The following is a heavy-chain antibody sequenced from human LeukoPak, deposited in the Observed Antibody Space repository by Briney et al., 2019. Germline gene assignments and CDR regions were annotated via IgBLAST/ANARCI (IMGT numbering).Heavy chain of an antibody. J-gene: IGHJ4*02. Sequence: SETLSLTCAVYGGSLSGYYWSWIRQPPGKGLEWIGSIYYSGNTYYNPSLKSRVTISVDTSKNQFSLKLSSVTAADTAIYYCARDGRAGSLFAYWGQGTLVTVSS. V-gene: IGHV4-59*01. CDR3: ARDGRAGSLFAY. D-gene: IGHD6-19*01. CDR1: GGSLSGYY. CDR2: IYYSGNT.